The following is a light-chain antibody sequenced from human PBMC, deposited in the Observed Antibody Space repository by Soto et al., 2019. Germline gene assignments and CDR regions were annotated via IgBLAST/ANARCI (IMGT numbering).Light chain of an antibody. V-gene: IGLV1-51*02. J-gene: IGLJ3*02. CDR3: GAWDSSLSAGV. CDR2: ENN. Sequence: QSVLTQPPSVSAAPGQKVTISCSGSSFNIGNNYVSWFQHLPGTAPKLLIYENNKRPPGIPDRFSASKSGTSATLGITGLQAGDEADYYCGAWDSSLSAGVFGGGTKLTVL. CDR1: SFNIGNNY.